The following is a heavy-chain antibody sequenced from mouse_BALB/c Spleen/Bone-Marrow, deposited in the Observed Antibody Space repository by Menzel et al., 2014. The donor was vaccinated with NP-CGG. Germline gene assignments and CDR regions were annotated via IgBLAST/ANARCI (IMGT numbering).Heavy chain of an antibody. D-gene: IGHD2-3*01. CDR3: ARHDNDGYYLAY. Sequence: VMLVESGPGLVAPSQSLSITCTISGFSLTSYGVHWVRQPPGKGLEWLVVIWSDGSTTYNSALKSRLSISMDNSKSQVFLKMNSLQTDDTAMYYCARHDNDGYYLAYWGQGTLVTVSA. V-gene: IGHV2-6-1*01. CDR2: IWSDGST. CDR1: GFSLTSYG. J-gene: IGHJ3*01.